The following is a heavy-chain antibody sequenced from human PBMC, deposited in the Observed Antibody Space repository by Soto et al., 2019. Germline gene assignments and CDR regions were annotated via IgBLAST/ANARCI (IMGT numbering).Heavy chain of an antibody. D-gene: IGHD6-13*01. Sequence: EVQLVESGGGLVQPGGSLRLSCAASGFSVNNEYMSWVRQPPGKGLEWVSVIYGGGSTHYADSVKGRFTISRHTSNNTLYLQMNSLRPEDTAVYFCARTPRAATIKGSFCVDPWGQGTLVTVSS. V-gene: IGHV3-53*04. CDR1: GFSVNNEY. CDR2: IYGGGST. J-gene: IGHJ5*02. CDR3: ARTPRAATIKGSFCVDP.